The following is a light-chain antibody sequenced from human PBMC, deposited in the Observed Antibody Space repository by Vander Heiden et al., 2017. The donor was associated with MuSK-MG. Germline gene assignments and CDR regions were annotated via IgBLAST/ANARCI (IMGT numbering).Light chain of an antibody. V-gene: IGLV2-14*01. CDR3: SSYTSSTLYV. CDR1: SSDVGGYNY. CDR2: DVS. Sequence: QSALTQPASVSGSPAQSITISCTGTSSDVGGYNYVSWYQQHPGKAPKLMIYDVSNRPSGVSNRFSGSKSGNTASLTISGLQAEDEADYYCSSYTSSTLYVFGTGTKVTVL. J-gene: IGLJ1*01.